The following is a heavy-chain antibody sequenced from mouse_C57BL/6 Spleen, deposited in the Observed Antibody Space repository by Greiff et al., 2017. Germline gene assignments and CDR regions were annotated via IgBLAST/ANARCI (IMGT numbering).Heavy chain of an antibody. CDR1: GYTFTSYW. CDR3: TRLEGSWFYFGY. J-gene: IGHJ2*01. D-gene: IGHD1-1*02. CDR2: IYPGNSDT. Sequence: VQLQQSGTVLARPGASVKMSCKTSGYTFTSYWMHWVKQRPGQGLEWIGVIYPGNSDTSYNQKFKGKAKLTAVTSASTAYMELSSLTNEDSAGYNCTRLEGSWFYFGYGGQGTTLTVAS. V-gene: IGHV1-5*01.